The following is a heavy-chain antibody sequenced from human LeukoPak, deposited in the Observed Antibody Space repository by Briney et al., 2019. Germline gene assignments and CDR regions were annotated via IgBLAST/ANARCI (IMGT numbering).Heavy chain of an antibody. J-gene: IGHJ5*02. V-gene: IGHV4-31*03. Sequence: SETLSLTCTVSGGSISSGGYYWSWIRQHPGKGLEWIGYIYYSGSTHYNLPLKSRVTISVDTSKNQFSLKLSSVTAADTAVYYCARDMTDWWFDPWGQGTLVTVSS. CDR2: IYYSGST. D-gene: IGHD3-9*01. CDR3: ARDMTDWWFDP. CDR1: GGSISSGGYY.